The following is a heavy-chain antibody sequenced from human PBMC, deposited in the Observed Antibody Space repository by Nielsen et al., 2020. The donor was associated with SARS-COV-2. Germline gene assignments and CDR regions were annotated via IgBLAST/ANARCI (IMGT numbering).Heavy chain of an antibody. V-gene: IGHV4-59*01. Sequence: SETLSLTCTVSGGSISSFYWTWIRQPPGKGLEWIGYIYYSGSTNYNPSLKSRVTISVDTSKNQFSLNLSSVTAADTAVYYCARDCSCGLGSSPSYYFDYWGQGTLVTVSS. CDR1: GGSISSFY. J-gene: IGHJ4*02. D-gene: IGHD7-27*01. CDR2: IYYSGST. CDR3: ARDCSCGLGSSPSYYFDY.